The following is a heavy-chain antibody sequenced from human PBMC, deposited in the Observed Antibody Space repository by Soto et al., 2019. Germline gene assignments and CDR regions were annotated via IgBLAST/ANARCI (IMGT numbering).Heavy chain of an antibody. CDR2: ISGSGGST. D-gene: IGHD6-13*01. Sequence: PGGSLRLSCAASGFTFSSYAMSWVRQAPGKGLEWVSAISGSGGSTYYADSVKGRFTISRDNSKNTLYLQMNSLRAEDTAVYYCENGATGYIAADETHYYYGMDVWGQGTTVTVSS. CDR3: ENGATGYIAADETHYYYGMDV. J-gene: IGHJ6*02. CDR1: GFTFSSYA. V-gene: IGHV3-23*01.